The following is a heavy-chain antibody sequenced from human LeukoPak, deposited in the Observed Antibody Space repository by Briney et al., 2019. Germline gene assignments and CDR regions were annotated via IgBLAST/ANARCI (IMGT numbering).Heavy chain of an antibody. CDR2: IKQGGTEK. CDR3: ARVWGPKPDMPTINYHFYYYMDV. Sequence: GGSLRLSCAASGFTFGSYWMSWVRQASGKGLEWVANIKQGGTEKYYVDSGKGRFTISRDNANISLHLQMNTLRAEDTAVYYCARVWGPKPDMPTINYHFYYYMDVWGKGTTVTVSS. CDR1: GFTFGSYW. J-gene: IGHJ6*03. V-gene: IGHV3-7*01. D-gene: IGHD5-24*01.